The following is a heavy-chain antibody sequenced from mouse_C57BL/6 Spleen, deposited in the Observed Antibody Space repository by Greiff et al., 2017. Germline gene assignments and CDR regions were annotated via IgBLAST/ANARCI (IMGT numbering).Heavy chain of an antibody. CDR3: ARDRGIYYGYDDAMDY. Sequence: EVQLQESGPGLVKPSQSLSLTCSVTGYSITSGYYWNWIRQFPGNKLEWMGYISYDGSNNYNPSLKNRISITRDTSKNQFFLKLNSVTTEDTATYYCARDRGIYYGYDDAMDYWGQGTSVTVSS. J-gene: IGHJ4*01. CDR2: ISYDGSN. CDR1: GYSITSGYY. V-gene: IGHV3-6*01. D-gene: IGHD2-2*01.